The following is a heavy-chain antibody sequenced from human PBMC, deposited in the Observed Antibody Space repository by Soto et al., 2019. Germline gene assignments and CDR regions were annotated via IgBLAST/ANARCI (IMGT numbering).Heavy chain of an antibody. CDR1: GGSISSGGYY. D-gene: IGHD4-17*01. CDR3: ARDLVGDYVFDY. V-gene: IGHV4-31*03. CDR2: IYYSGST. J-gene: IGHJ4*02. Sequence: SETLSLTCTVSGGSISSGGYYWSWIRQHPGKGLEWIGYIYYSGSTYYNPSLKSRVTISVDTSKNQFSLKLSSVTAADTAVYYFARDLVGDYVFDYWGQGTLVTVSS.